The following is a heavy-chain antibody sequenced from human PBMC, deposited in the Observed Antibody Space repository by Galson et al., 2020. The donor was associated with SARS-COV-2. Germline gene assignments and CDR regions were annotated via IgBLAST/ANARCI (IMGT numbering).Heavy chain of an antibody. J-gene: IGHJ4*02. CDR3: ARNYGSGNYLFDY. D-gene: IGHD3-10*01. Sequence: ASETLSLTCTVSGGSISSYYWSWIRQPPGKGLEWIGYIYYSGSTNYNPSLKSRVTISVDTSKNQFSLKLSSVTAADTAVYYCARNYGSGNYLFDYWGQETLVTVSS. CDR2: IYYSGST. V-gene: IGHV4-59*08. CDR1: GGSISSYY.